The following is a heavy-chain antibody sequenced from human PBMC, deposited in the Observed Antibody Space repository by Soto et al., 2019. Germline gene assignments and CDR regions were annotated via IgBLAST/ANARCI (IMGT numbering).Heavy chain of an antibody. Sequence: GGSLRLSCAASGFTFSSYGIHWVRQAPGKGLEWVAVISYDGTDKYYADSVKGRFTISRDNSKNTLYLQINSLRAEDTAVYHCASEGYYYDSSVRAPIDYWGPGTLVTVSS. CDR1: GFTFSSYG. CDR3: ASEGYYYDSSVRAPIDY. J-gene: IGHJ4*02. D-gene: IGHD3-22*01. V-gene: IGHV3-30*03. CDR2: ISYDGTDK.